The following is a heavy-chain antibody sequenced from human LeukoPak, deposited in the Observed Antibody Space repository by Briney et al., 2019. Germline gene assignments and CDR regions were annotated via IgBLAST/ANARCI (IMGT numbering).Heavy chain of an antibody. CDR1: GFTFGDYV. V-gene: IGHV3-49*04. CDR3: TRDYGGFDY. CDR2: IRSKVYGGTT. D-gene: IGHD4-23*01. J-gene: IGHJ4*02. Sequence: GGSLRLSCRTSGFTFGDYVMTWVRQAPGKGLEWVGFIRSKVYGGTTEYAASVKGRFIISRDDCKSIAYLQMNSLKTEDTAVYYCTRDYGGFDYWGQGTLVTVSS.